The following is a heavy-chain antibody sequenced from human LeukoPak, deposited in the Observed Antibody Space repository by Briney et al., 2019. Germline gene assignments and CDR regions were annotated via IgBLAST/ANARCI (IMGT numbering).Heavy chain of an antibody. CDR1: GFSFGSYE. J-gene: IGHJ3*02. CDR3: ARDRSRVTAYDDALDI. D-gene: IGHD2-21*02. V-gene: IGHV3-48*03. Sequence: GGSLRLSCVGSGFSFGSYEINWVRQAPGKGLEWVSYISDIGTTTHYADSVKGRFTIFRDNAKNSVYLLMDSLMAEDTAIYYCARDRSRVTAYDDALDIWGQGTMVTVSS. CDR2: ISDIGTTT.